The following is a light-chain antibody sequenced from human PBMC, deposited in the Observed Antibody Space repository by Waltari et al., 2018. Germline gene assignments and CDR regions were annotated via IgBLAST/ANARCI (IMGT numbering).Light chain of an antibody. Sequence: DIVMTQSPDSLAGALGERATINCKASQSVLYSSNNKNYLAWYQQKPGQPPKLLIYWASTRESGVPDRFSGSGSGTDFTLTISSLQAEDVAVYYCQQYYSTPTFGQGTKLEIK. CDR3: QQYYSTPT. V-gene: IGKV4-1*01. J-gene: IGKJ2*01. CDR2: WAS. CDR1: QSVLYSSNNKNY.